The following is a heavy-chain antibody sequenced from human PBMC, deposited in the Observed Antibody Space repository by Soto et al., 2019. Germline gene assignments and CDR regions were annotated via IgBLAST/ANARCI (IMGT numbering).Heavy chain of an antibody. CDR2: MNPNSGNT. CDR3: ATSTTYYYYYYGMDV. CDR1: GYTFTSYD. Sequence: VQLVQSGAEVKKPGASVKVSCKASGYTFTSYDINWVRQATGQGLEWMGWMNPNSGNTGYAQKFQGRVTMTRNTSISTAYMELSSLRSEDTAVYYCATSTTYYYYYYGMDVWGQGTTVTVSS. J-gene: IGHJ6*02. D-gene: IGHD1-1*01. V-gene: IGHV1-8*01.